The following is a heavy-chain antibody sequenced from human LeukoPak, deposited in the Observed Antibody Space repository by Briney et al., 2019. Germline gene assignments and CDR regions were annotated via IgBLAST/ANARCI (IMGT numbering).Heavy chain of an antibody. D-gene: IGHD5-12*01. J-gene: IGHJ4*02. CDR1: GGSIGSYY. Sequence: SETLSLTCTVSGGSIGSYYWSWIRQPPGKGLEWIGYIYTSGSTNYNPSLKSRVTISVDTSKNQFSLKLSSVTAADTAVYYCARQQYSGFDYWGQGTLVTVSS. CDR2: IYTSGST. CDR3: ARQQYSGFDY. V-gene: IGHV4-4*09.